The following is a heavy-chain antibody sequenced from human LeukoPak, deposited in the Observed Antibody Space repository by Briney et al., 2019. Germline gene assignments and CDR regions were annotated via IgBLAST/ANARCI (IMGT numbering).Heavy chain of an antibody. J-gene: IGHJ6*03. CDR2: INTNTGNP. Sequence: ASVKVSCKASGYTFTSYAMYWVRQAPGQGLEWMGWINTNTGNPTYAQGFTGRFVFSLDTSVSTAYLQISSLKAEDTAVYYCARDRSDSGSYFLTYYYYYMDVWGKGTTVTVSS. CDR1: GYTFTSYA. V-gene: IGHV7-4-1*02. CDR3: ARDRSDSGSYFLTYYYYYMDV. D-gene: IGHD1-26*01.